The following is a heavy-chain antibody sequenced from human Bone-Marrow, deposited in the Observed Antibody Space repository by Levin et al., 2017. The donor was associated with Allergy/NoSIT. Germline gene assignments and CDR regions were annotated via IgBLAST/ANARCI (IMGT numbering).Heavy chain of an antibody. D-gene: IGHD6-19*01. J-gene: IGHJ4*02. CDR1: GFIFSGSA. V-gene: IGHV3-73*01. CDR3: TSRPPGSGWGISV. CDR2: IRSKATNYAT. Sequence: GGSLRLSCAASGFIFSGSAMHWVRQAPGKGLEWVGCIRSKATNYATVYAASVIGRFTVSRDDSTNTAYLQMNSLKPEDTAFYYCTSRPPGSGWGISVWGQGVLVTVSS.